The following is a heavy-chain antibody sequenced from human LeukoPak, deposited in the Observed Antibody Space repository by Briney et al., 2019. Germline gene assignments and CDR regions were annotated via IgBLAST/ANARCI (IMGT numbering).Heavy chain of an antibody. Sequence: PGGSLRLSCAASGFTFSSYGMHWVRQAPGKGLEWVAFIRYDGSNKYYADSVKGRFTISRANSKNTLYLQMNSLRAEDTAVYYCAKDSWEVGATSEIDYWGQGTLVTLYS. CDR3: AKDSWEVGATSEIDY. CDR1: GFTFSSYG. CDR2: IRYDGSNK. J-gene: IGHJ4*02. D-gene: IGHD1-26*01. V-gene: IGHV3-30*02.